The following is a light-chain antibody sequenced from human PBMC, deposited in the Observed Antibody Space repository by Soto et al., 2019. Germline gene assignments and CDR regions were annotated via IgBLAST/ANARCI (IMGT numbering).Light chain of an antibody. J-gene: IGLJ1*01. CDR2: EVN. Sequence: QSALTQPPSASGSPGQSVTISCTGTSSDVGGYKYVSWYQQHPGKAPKLMIFEVNKRPSGVPDRFSGSKSGNTASLTVSGLQAEDEADYYCSSYSGLNHLGVFGTGTKLTVL. CDR1: SSDVGGYKY. CDR3: SSYSGLNHLGV. V-gene: IGLV2-8*01.